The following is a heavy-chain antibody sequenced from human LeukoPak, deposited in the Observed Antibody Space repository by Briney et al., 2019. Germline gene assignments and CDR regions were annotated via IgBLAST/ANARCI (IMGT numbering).Heavy chain of an antibody. CDR1: GGSISSYY. J-gene: IGHJ5*02. CDR3: ATDTRHYDFWSGTASNWFDP. CDR2: IYYSGST. V-gene: IGHV4-59*01. D-gene: IGHD3-3*01. Sequence: SETLSLTCTVSGGSISSYYWSWIRQPPGKGLEWIGYIYYSGSTNYNPSLKSRVTISVDTSKNPFSLKLSSVTAADPAVYYCATDTRHYDFWSGTASNWFDPWGQGTLVTVSS.